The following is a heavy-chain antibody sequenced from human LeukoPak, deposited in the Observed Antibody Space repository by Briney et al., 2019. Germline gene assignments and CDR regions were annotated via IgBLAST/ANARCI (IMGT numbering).Heavy chain of an antibody. V-gene: IGHV3-74*01. CDR3: AKDHPYYGSGSYPYYFDY. Sequence: GGSLRLSCAASGFTFSKYYMHWVRQAPGKELVWVSGVNSDGSGTTYADFVKGRFTISRDNAKNTLYLQMNSLRAEDTAVYYCAKDHPYYGSGSYPYYFDYWGQGTLVTVSS. D-gene: IGHD3-10*01. CDR1: GFTFSKYY. J-gene: IGHJ4*02. CDR2: VNSDGSGT.